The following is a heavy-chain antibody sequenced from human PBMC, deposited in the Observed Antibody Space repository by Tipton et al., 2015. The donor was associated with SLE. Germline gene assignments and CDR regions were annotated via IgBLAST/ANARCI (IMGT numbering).Heavy chain of an antibody. CDR2: LYAGGST. V-gene: IGHV4-39*01. D-gene: IGHD2/OR15-2a*01. J-gene: IGHJ4*02. CDR3: ARHPQDIQYWSA. CDR1: GVSISTSRYY. Sequence: TLSLTCSVSGVSISTSRYYWGWIRQSPGQGLEWVGSLYAGGSTYFPPSLKSRASISADASKNHFSLKLNSVTAADTAVYYCARHPQDIQYWSAWGQGTLVTVSS.